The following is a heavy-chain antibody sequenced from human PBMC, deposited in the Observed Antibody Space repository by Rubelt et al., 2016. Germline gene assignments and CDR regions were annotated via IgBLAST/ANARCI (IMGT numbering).Heavy chain of an antibody. J-gene: IGHJ6*02. CDR2: IYHSGST. Sequence: QLQLQESGPGLVKPSETLSLTCTVSGGSISSTNYYWGWIRQPPGKGLEWLGSIYHSGSTYYNPSLKRRVTISVDTSKNQCHLNRTSVTAADTAVYYCARRSGSYYYYAMDVWGQGTTVTVSS. CDR1: GGSISSTNYY. CDR3: ARRSGSYYYYAMDV. D-gene: IGHD1-26*01. V-gene: IGHV4-39*01.